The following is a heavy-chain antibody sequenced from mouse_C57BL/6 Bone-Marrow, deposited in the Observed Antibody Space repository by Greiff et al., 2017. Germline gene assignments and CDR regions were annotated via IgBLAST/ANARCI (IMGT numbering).Heavy chain of an antibody. J-gene: IGHJ2*01. V-gene: IGHV5-16*01. Sequence: EVMLVESEGGLVQPGSSMKLSCTASGFTFSDYYMAWVRQVPEKGLEWVANINYDGSSTYYLDSLKSRFIISRDNAKNILYLQMSSLKSEDTATYYCARVPVTTGFDYWGQGTTLTVSS. CDR1: GFTFSDYY. CDR3: ARVPVTTGFDY. D-gene: IGHD2-12*01. CDR2: INYDGSST.